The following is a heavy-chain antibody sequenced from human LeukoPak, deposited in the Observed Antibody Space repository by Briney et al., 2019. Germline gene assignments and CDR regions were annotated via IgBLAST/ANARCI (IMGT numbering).Heavy chain of an antibody. CDR3: ARRGRIYDSSGYRLWYFDL. Sequence: GESLKISCKGSGYSFTSYWIGWVRQMPGKGLEWMGIIYPGDSDTRYSPSFQGQVTISADKSISTAYLQWSSLKASDTAMYYCARRGRIYDSSGYRLWYFDLWGRGTLVTVSS. J-gene: IGHJ2*01. D-gene: IGHD3-22*01. CDR1: GYSFTSYW. V-gene: IGHV5-51*01. CDR2: IYPGDSDT.